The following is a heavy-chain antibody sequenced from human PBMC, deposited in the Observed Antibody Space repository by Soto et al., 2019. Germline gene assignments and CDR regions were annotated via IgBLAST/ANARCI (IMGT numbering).Heavy chain of an antibody. V-gene: IGHV4-59*01. D-gene: IGHD6-6*01. CDR1: GGSISSYY. Sequence: SETLSLTCTVSGGSISSYYWSWIRQPPGKGLEWIGYIYYSGSTNYNPSLKSRVTISVDTSKNQFSLKLSSVPAEDTALYYCAKDLHSSSSRWYYYYYYGMDVWGQGTTVTVSS. CDR2: IYYSGST. CDR3: AKDLHSSSSRWYYYYYYGMDV. J-gene: IGHJ6*02.